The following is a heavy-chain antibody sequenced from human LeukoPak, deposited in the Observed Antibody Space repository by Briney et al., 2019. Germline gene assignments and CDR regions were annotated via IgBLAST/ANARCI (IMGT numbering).Heavy chain of an antibody. CDR3: ASQPRYCSGGSCSDAFDI. D-gene: IGHD2-15*01. J-gene: IGHJ3*02. CDR2: IYYGGST. Sequence: SETLSLTCIVSGGSISSYYWSWLRQPPGKGLKWIGYIYYGGSTNFNPSLMSRVTISVDTSKNQFSRKLSSVTAADTAVYYCASQPRYCSGGSCSDAFDIWGQGTMVTVSS. V-gene: IGHV4-59*01. CDR1: GGSISSYY.